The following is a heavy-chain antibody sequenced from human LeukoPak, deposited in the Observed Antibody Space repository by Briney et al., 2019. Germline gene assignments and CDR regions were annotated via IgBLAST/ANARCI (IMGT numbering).Heavy chain of an antibody. Sequence: GGSLRLSCAASGFTFSSYEMNWVRQAPGKGLEWVSYISSSSSTIYYAGSVKGRFTISRDNAKNSLYLQMNSLRAEDTAVYYCAREESGGYCSGGSCYRYYYYYYMDVWGKGTTVTVSS. CDR2: ISSSSSTI. D-gene: IGHD2-15*01. CDR1: GFTFSSYE. CDR3: AREESGGYCSGGSCYRYYYYYYMDV. V-gene: IGHV3-48*01. J-gene: IGHJ6*03.